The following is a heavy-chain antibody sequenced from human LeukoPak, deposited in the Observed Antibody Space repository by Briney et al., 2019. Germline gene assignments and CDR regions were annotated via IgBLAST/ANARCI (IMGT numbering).Heavy chain of an antibody. V-gene: IGHV4-38-2*01. CDR2: IYHSGGI. CDR3: ARGLSRRYIVVVPAASNWFDP. J-gene: IGHJ5*02. Sequence: PSETLSLTCGVSAYSISSGYYWGWIRQPPGKGLEWIGSIYHSGGIYYNPSLRSRVTISVDTSKNQFSLKLSSVTAADTAVYYCARGLSRRYIVVVPAASNWFDPWGQGTLVTVSS. D-gene: IGHD2-2*01. CDR1: AYSISSGYY.